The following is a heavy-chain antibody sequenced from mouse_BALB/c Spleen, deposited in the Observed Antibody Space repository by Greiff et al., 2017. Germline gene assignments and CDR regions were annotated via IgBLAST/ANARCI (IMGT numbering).Heavy chain of an antibody. V-gene: IGHV1-7*01. CDR2: INPSTGYT. D-gene: IGHD1-1*01. J-gene: IGHJ2*01. CDR3: ARSDYGSAFDY. Sequence: QVQLQQSGAELAKPGASVKMSCKASGYTFTSYWMHWVKQRPGQGLEWIGYINPSTGYTEYNQKFKDKATLTADKSSSTAYMQLSSLTSEDSAVYYCARSDYGSAFDYWGQGTTLTVSS. CDR1: GYTFTSYW.